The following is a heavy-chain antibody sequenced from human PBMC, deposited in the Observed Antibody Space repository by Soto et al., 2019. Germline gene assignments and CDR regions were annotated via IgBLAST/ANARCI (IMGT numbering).Heavy chain of an antibody. CDR1: GFTFSSYS. D-gene: IGHD3-22*01. CDR3: ARDSDYYDSSGYHSF. CDR2: ISSSSSYI. Sequence: GGSLRLSCAASGFTFSSYSMNWVRQDPGKGLEWVSSISSSSSYIYYSDSVKGRFTISRDNAKNSLYLQMNSLRAEDTAVYYCARDSDYYDSSGYHSFWGQGTLVTVSS. V-gene: IGHV3-21*01. J-gene: IGHJ4*02.